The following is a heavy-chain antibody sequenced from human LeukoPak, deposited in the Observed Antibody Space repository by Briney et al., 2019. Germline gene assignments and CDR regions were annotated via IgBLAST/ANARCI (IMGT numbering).Heavy chain of an antibody. J-gene: IGHJ4*02. V-gene: IGHV3-23*01. D-gene: IGHD6-19*01. CDR2: ISGSGGST. CDR1: GFTFSSYA. CDR3: AMFGSSGWYYFDY. Sequence: PGRSLRLSCAASGFTFSSYAMHWVRQAPGKGLEWVSAISGSGGSTYSADSVKGRFTISRDNSKNTLYLRMNSLRAEDTAVYYCAMFGSSGWYYFDYWGQGTLVTVSS.